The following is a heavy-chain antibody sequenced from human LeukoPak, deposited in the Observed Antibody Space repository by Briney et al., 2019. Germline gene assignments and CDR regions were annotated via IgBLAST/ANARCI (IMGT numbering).Heavy chain of an antibody. V-gene: IGHV3-23*01. D-gene: IGHD3-22*01. CDR2: ISGSGGST. CDR3: AKASDSSGYYTVGYYYMDV. CDR1: GFTFSSYA. Sequence: PGGSLRLSCAASGFTFSSYAMSWVRQAPGKGLEWVSAISGSGGSTYYADSVKGRFTISRDNSKNTLYLQMNSLRAEDTAVYYCAKASDSSGYYTVGYYYMDVWGKGTTVTVSS. J-gene: IGHJ6*03.